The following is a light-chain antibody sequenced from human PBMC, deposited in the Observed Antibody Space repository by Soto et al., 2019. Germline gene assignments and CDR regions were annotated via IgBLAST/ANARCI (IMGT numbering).Light chain of an antibody. Sequence: EIVLTQSPATLSFSPGERATLSCRASQSIRTYLMWYQKKPGQPPRLIVYDGSSRVSGVPVRFTGSGSGTDFTLTISSLEPEDFAVYYCQQHGRSPPRTFGQGTKVDIK. CDR1: QSIRTY. J-gene: IGKJ1*01. V-gene: IGKV3-11*01. CDR2: DGS. CDR3: QQHGRSPPRT.